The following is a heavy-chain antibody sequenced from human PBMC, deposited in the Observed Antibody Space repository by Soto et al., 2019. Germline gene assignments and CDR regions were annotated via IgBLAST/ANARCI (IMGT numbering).Heavy chain of an antibody. Sequence: PGGSLRLSSAASGYTFNNYGMSWVRQTPVKGLEWVANIKEDGSEKYYADTVKCRFTISRDNAENSLFLQIESLRAEDTAVYYCARFSTAVTNGSHWGKRIPVTV. J-gene: IGHJ4*02. CDR2: IKEDGSEK. D-gene: IGHD2-8*01. CDR1: GYTFNNYG. V-gene: IGHV3-7*03. CDR3: ARFSTAVTNGSH.